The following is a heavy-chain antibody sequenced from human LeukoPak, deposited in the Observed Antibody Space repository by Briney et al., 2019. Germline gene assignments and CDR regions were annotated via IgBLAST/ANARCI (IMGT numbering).Heavy chain of an antibody. V-gene: IGHV1-2*02. CDR1: GYTFTGYY. CDR2: INPNSGGT. J-gene: IGHJ6*03. Sequence: ASVKVSCKASGYTFTGYYMHWVRQAPGQGLEWMGWINPNSGGTNYAQKFQGRVSMTRDTSISTAYMELSRLRSDDTAVYYCARGGDGSGFYYYYMDVWGKGTTVTVSS. D-gene: IGHD3-10*01. CDR3: ARGGDGSGFYYYYMDV.